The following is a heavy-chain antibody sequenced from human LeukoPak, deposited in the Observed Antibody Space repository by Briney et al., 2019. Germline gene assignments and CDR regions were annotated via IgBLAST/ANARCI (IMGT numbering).Heavy chain of an antibody. J-gene: IGHJ6*03. CDR2: IYYSGST. V-gene: IGHV4-39*01. CDR1: GGSISSSSYY. Sequence: SETLSLTCTVSGGSISSSSYYWGWIRQPPGKGLEWIGSIYYSGSTYYNPSLKSRVTISVDTSKNQFSLKLSSVTAADTAVYYYARLYSGSYWAPAPHMDVWGKGTTVTVSS. D-gene: IGHD1-26*01. CDR3: ARLYSGSYWAPAPHMDV.